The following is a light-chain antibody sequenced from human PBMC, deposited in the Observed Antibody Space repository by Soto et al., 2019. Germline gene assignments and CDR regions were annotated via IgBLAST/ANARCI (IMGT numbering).Light chain of an antibody. V-gene: IGLV2-14*01. Sequence: QSALTQPASVSGFPGQSITISCTGTSSDVGGYNYVSWYQQHPGKAPKLLIYKVTNRPSGVSNHCAVSKSGNTASLTISGIQDEDEADYYCSSYTSSSAYVFGSGTKLTVL. CDR1: SSDVGGYNY. CDR3: SSYTSSSAYV. J-gene: IGLJ1*01. CDR2: KVT.